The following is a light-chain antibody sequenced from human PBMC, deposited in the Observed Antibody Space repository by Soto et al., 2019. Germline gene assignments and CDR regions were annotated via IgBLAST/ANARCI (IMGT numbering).Light chain of an antibody. Sequence: EIVMTQSPATLSVSPGERATLSCRASQSVSSNLAWYQQKPGQAPRLLIYGASTRATGIPARFSGSGSGTEFTLTISSLQAEEFAVYYCQPYNNGNPITVGQGTRRENK. J-gene: IGKJ5*01. CDR2: GAS. CDR1: QSVSSN. V-gene: IGKV3-15*01. CDR3: QPYNNGNPIT.